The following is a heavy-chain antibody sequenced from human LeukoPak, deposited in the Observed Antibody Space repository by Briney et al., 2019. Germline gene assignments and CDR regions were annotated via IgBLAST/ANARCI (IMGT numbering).Heavy chain of an antibody. CDR2: FDPEDGET. Sequence: ASVKVSCKVSGYTLTELSMHWVRQAPGKGLEWMGGFDPEDGETIYAQKFQGRVTMTEGTSTDTAYMELSSLRSEDTAVYYCATEEYYGSGSYPYWGQGTLVTVSS. D-gene: IGHD3-10*01. CDR1: GYTLTELS. CDR3: ATEEYYGSGSYPY. J-gene: IGHJ4*02. V-gene: IGHV1-24*01.